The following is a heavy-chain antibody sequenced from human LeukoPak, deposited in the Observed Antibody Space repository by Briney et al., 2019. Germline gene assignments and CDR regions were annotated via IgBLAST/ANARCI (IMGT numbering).Heavy chain of an antibody. V-gene: IGHV4-59*08. D-gene: IGHD1-26*01. CDR1: GGSISGYF. CDR3: AGFSQFSKNSAHYLHS. CDR2: IHYSVTN. Sequence: PSETLSLTCTVSGGSISGYFWSWVRQPPGEGLDWVGYIHYSVTNNFNTSLQSRPTISVDTSKNHFSLNLNSVTVADPAVHYFAGFSQFSKNSAHYLHSWGQGILVTVSS. J-gene: IGHJ4*02.